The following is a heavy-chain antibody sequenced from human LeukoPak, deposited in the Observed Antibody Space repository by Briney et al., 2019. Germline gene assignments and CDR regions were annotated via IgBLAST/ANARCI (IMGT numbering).Heavy chain of an antibody. Sequence: SETLSLTCTVSGGSISGYYWSWIRQPAGEGLEWIRRIYTSATTNYNPSLTNYNPSLKSRLTMSVDMSKNQFSLKLSSVTAADTAVYYCARVPSWQREDWFDPWGQGTLVTVSS. CDR3: ARVPSWQREDWFDP. J-gene: IGHJ5*02. V-gene: IGHV4-4*07. CDR1: GGSISGYY. CDR2: IYTSATTNYNPSLT. D-gene: IGHD1-26*01.